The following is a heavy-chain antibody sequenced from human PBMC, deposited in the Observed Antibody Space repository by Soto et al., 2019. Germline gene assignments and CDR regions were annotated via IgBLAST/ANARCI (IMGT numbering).Heavy chain of an antibody. CDR2: ISSSSRYI. Sequence: GGSLRLSCAASGFTFSAYTMNWVRQAPGKGLEWVSSISSSSRYIYYADSVKGRFTISRDNAKNSLYLQVNSLRAEDTAVYYCASFWAYCGGDCSAGGVWGQGTLVTVSS. D-gene: IGHD2-21*02. J-gene: IGHJ4*02. CDR1: GFTFSAYT. CDR3: ASFWAYCGGDCSAGGV. V-gene: IGHV3-21*01.